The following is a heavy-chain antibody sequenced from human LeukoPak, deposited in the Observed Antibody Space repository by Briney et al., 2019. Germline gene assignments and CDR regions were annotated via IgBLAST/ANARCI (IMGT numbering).Heavy chain of an antibody. V-gene: IGHV1-2*02. Sequence: ASVKVSCKASGYTFTGYYMHWVRQAPGQGLEWMGWINPNSDVTKYAQKFQGRVTTTRDTSISTAYMELSRLISDDTAVYYCATDSTKYHSSSWYRWFDPWGQGTLVTVSS. CDR1: GYTFTGYY. D-gene: IGHD6-13*01. CDR3: ATDSTKYHSSSWYRWFDP. CDR2: INPNSDVT. J-gene: IGHJ5*02.